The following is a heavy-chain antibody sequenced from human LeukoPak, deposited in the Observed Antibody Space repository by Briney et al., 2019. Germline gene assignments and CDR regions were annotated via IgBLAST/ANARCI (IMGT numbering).Heavy chain of an antibody. CDR1: GFTFSTYD. CDR3: AREYDYWKAFDY. D-gene: IGHD1-1*01. J-gene: IGHJ4*02. Sequence: GGSLRLSCAASGFTFSTYDMHRVRQVTGRGLEWVSSINTAGDTYYPDSVKGRFTISRDNSKNTLYLQMNSLRAEDTAVYYCAREYDYWKAFDYWGQGTLVTVSS. CDR2: INTAGDT. V-gene: IGHV3-13*01.